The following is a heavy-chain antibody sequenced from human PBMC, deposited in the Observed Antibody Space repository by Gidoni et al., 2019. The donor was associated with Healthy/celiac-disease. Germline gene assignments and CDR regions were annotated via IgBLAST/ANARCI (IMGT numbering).Heavy chain of an antibody. CDR3: ARSAYYDFWSGYYVDY. V-gene: IGHV3-7*05. D-gene: IGHD3-3*01. Sequence: EVHLVESGGGLVHPGGSLRLSCAASGFTFSSYWMSWVRQAPGKGLEWVANIKQDGSEKYYVDSVKGRFTISRDNAKNSLYLQMNSLRAEDTAVYYCARSAYYDFWSGYYVDYWGQGTLVTVSS. CDR1: GFTFSSYW. J-gene: IGHJ4*02. CDR2: IKQDGSEK.